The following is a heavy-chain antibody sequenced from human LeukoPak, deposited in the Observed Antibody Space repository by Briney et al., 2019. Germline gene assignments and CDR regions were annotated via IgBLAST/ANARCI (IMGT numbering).Heavy chain of an antibody. J-gene: IGHJ6*03. V-gene: IGHV1-8*01. D-gene: IGHD3-9*01. CDR3: ARGGVLRYFDWTPDWYYYYMDV. Sequence: ASVKVSCKASGYTFTSYDINWVRQATGQGLEWMGWMNPNSGNTGYAQKFQGRVTMTRNTSISTAYMELGSLRSEDTAVYYCARGGVLRYFDWTPDWYYYYMDVWGKGTTVTISS. CDR2: MNPNSGNT. CDR1: GYTFTSYD.